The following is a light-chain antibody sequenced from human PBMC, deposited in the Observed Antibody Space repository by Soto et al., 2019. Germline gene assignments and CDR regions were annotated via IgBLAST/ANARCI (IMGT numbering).Light chain of an antibody. CDR1: QDIGNH. CDR2: AAS. CDR3: QQYNSYET. J-gene: IGKJ1*01. V-gene: IGKV1-17*03. Sequence: DIQMTQSPSAMSASVGDRVTISCRASQDIGNHLAWFQQKPGKVPQRLIYAASSLQTGVPSRFSGSGSGTEFTLTISSLQPDDFATYYCQQYNSYETFGQGTKVDIK.